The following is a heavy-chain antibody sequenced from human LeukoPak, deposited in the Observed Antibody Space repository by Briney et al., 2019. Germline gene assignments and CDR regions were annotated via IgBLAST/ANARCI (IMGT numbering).Heavy chain of an antibody. D-gene: IGHD6-19*01. CDR1: GFTFRNYG. CDR2: ISYDGSNK. Sequence: GGSLRLSCAASGFTFRNYGMHWVRQAPGRGLEWVIVISYDGSNKYYADSVKGRFTISRDNSKNMLYLQMNSLRADDTAVYYCAKDRLAVAGTFDYWGQGTLVTVSS. J-gene: IGHJ4*02. CDR3: AKDRLAVAGTFDY. V-gene: IGHV3-30*18.